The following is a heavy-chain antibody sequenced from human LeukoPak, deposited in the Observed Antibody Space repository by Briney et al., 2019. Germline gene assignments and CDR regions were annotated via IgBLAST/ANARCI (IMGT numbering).Heavy chain of an antibody. D-gene: IGHD3-10*01. CDR1: GFTFSSYA. Sequence: PGGSLRLSCAASGFTFSSYAMSWVRQAPGKGLERVSAISGSGDNTYYADSVKGRFNISRDSSKNTLYLQMSSLRVEDTAVYYCASQGRGAFDIWGQGTMVTVSS. V-gene: IGHV3-23*01. CDR3: ASQGRGAFDI. J-gene: IGHJ3*02. CDR2: ISGSGDNT.